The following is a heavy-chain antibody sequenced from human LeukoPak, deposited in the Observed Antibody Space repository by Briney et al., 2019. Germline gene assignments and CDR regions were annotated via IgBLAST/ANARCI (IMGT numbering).Heavy chain of an antibody. Sequence: GGSLRLSRAASGFTFSDSYMSWIRQAPGKGLEWVSYSTSSYTNYAESVKGRFTISRDNAKNSLYLQMNSLRAEDTAVYYYARGIYYFDSWGQGTLVTVSS. CDR1: GFTFSDSY. V-gene: IGHV3-11*03. D-gene: IGHD5-12*01. CDR3: ARGIYYFDS. J-gene: IGHJ4*02. CDR2: STSSYT.